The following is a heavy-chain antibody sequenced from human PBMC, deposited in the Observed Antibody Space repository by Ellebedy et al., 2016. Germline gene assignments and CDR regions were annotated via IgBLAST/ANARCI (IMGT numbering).Heavy chain of an antibody. Sequence: SETLSLXXAVYGGSFSGYYWSWIRQPPGKGLEWIGEINHSGSTNYNPSLKSRATISVDTSKNQFSLKLTSVTAADTDVYYCARGLTLIRGVIDYWGQGTLVTVSS. CDR3: ARGLTLIRGVIDY. V-gene: IGHV4-34*01. D-gene: IGHD3-10*01. CDR2: INHSGST. CDR1: GGSFSGYY. J-gene: IGHJ4*02.